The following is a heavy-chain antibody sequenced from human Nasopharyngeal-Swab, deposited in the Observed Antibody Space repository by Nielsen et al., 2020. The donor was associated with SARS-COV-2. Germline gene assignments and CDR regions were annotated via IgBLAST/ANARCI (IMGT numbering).Heavy chain of an antibody. Sequence: GSLRLSCAVYGGSFSGYYWSWIRQPPGKGLEWIGEINHSGSTNYNPSLKSRVTISVDTSKNQFSLKLSSVTTADTAVYHCARNPPGYYDFIHYGMDVWGQGTTVTVSS. CDR2: INHSGST. J-gene: IGHJ6*02. V-gene: IGHV4-34*01. D-gene: IGHD3-3*01. CDR3: ARNPPGYYDFIHYGMDV. CDR1: GGSFSGYY.